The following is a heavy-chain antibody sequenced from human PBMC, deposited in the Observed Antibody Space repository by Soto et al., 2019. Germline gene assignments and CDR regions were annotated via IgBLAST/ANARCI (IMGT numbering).Heavy chain of an antibody. CDR3: ARESPQAANWSDAYYYGMDV. CDR2: IYYSGST. V-gene: IGHV4-59*01. J-gene: IGHJ6*02. D-gene: IGHD1-20*01. Sequence: PSETLSLTCTVSGGSISSYYWSWIRQPPGKGLEWIGYIYYSGSTNYNPSLKSRVTISVDTSKNQFSLKLSSVTAADTAVYYCARESPQAANWSDAYYYGMDVWGQGTTVTVSS. CDR1: GGSISSYY.